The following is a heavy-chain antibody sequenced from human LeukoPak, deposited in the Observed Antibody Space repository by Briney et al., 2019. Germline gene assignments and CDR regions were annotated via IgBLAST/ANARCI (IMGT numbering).Heavy chain of an antibody. Sequence: SVKVSCKASGGTFSSYSISWVRQAPGQGLDWMGWLIPIFGTPNYAQKFQGRVTITTDEFPSPVYIELSSLRSEDPALYYLSGVAPLGDLDWLDPWGQGTLVTVSS. CDR3: SGVAPLGDLDWLDP. J-gene: IGHJ5*02. CDR2: LIPIFGTP. V-gene: IGHV1-69*05. D-gene: IGHD3-3*01. CDR1: GGTFSSYS.